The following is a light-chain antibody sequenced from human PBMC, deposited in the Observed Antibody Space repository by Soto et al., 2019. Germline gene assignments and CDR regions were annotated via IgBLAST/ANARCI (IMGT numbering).Light chain of an antibody. Sequence: DIQMTQSPSTLPASVGDSVTITCRADQSISTWLAWYQQKPGKAPSLLIYKASRLETGVPSRFSGSGSGTEFTLTISFLQHDDFATYYCHQYNNYSTLPFAGGPKV. V-gene: IGKV1-5*03. CDR2: KAS. CDR3: HQYNNYSTLP. J-gene: IGKJ4*01. CDR1: QSISTW.